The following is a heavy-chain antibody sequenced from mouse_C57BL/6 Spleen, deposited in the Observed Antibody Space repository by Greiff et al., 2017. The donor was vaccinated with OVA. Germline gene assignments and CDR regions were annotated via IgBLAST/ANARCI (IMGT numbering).Heavy chain of an antibody. Sequence: EVQLVESGEGLVKPGGSLKLSCAASGFTFSSYAMSWVRQTPEKRLEWVAYISSGGDYIYYADTVKGRFTISRDNARNTLYLQMSSLKSEDTAMYYCTREVLWDYDGGPYFDYWGQGTTLTVSS. D-gene: IGHD2-4*01. CDR3: TREVLWDYDGGPYFDY. J-gene: IGHJ2*01. CDR1: GFTFSSYA. V-gene: IGHV5-9-1*02. CDR2: ISSGGDYI.